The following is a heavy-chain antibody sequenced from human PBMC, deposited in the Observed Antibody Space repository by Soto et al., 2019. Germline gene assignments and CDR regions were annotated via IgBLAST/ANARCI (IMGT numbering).Heavy chain of an antibody. Sequence: PSETLSLTCAVYGGSFSGYYWTWIRQPPGTGLEWIGEINHSGSTYYNPSLKSRVTISVDTSKNQFSLKLSSVTAADTAVYYCARAGRAMTAMVTSFDYWGQGTLVTVSS. J-gene: IGHJ4*02. V-gene: IGHV4-34*09. D-gene: IGHD5-18*01. CDR2: INHSGST. CDR1: GGSFSGYY. CDR3: ARAGRAMTAMVTSFDY.